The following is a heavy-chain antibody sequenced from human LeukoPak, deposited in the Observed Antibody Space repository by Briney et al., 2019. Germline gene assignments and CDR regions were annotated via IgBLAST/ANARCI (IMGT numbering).Heavy chain of an antibody. Sequence: ASVKVSCKASGYTFTGYYMHWVRQAPGQGLEWMGWINPNSGGTNYAQKLQGRVTMTTDTSTSTAYMELRSLRSDDTAVYYCARSSYDFWSGYYFHFDYWGQGTLVTVSS. CDR2: INPNSGGT. CDR3: ARSSYDFWSGYYFHFDY. CDR1: GYTFTGYY. D-gene: IGHD3-3*01. J-gene: IGHJ4*02. V-gene: IGHV1-2*02.